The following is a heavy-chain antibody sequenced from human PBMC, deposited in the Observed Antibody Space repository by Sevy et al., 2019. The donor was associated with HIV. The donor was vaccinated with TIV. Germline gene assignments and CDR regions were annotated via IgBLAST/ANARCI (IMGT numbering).Heavy chain of an antibody. D-gene: IGHD2-2*01. CDR1: GGSISSYY. CDR3: ARDMLGYCSSTSCYAEGYFDY. V-gene: IGHV4-59*01. J-gene: IGHJ4*02. CDR2: IYYSGST. Sequence: SETLSLTCTVSGGSISSYYWSWIRQPPGKGLEWIGYIYYSGSTNYNPSLKSGVTISVDTSKNQFSLKLSLVTAADTAVYYCARDMLGYCSSTSCYAEGYFDYWGQGTLVTVSS.